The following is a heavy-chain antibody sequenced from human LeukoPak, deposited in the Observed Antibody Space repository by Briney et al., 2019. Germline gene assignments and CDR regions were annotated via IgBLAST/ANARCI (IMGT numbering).Heavy chain of an antibody. CDR3: ARYSYGYPPSYFDY. V-gene: IGHV3-7*01. CDR2: IKQDGSEK. Sequence: PGGSLRFSCAASGFTFSSYWMSWVRQAPGKGLEWVANIKQDGSEKYYVDSVEGRFTISRDNAKNSLYLQMNSLRAEDTAVYYCARYSYGYPPSYFDYWGQGTLVTVSS. CDR1: GFTFSSYW. J-gene: IGHJ4*02. D-gene: IGHD5-18*01.